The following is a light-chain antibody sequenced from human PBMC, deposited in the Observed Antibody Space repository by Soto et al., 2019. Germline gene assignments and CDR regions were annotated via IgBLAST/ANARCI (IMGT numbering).Light chain of an antibody. Sequence: EIVMTQSPATLSVSPGERAILSCRASQSVSINLAWYQQKPGQAPRLLIYGASTRATGIPARFSGSGSGTEFTLTIRSLKSEDFAVYYCQTYDNWPLFGQGTRLEIK. V-gene: IGKV3D-15*01. J-gene: IGKJ5*01. CDR1: QSVSIN. CDR3: QTYDNWPL. CDR2: GAS.